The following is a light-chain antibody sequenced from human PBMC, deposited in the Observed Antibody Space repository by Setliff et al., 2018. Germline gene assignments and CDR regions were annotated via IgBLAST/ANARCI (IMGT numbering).Light chain of an antibody. CDR1: SSDIGAYNF. CDR3: SSYAASYNPYV. V-gene: IGLV2-8*01. CDR2: EVT. J-gene: IGLJ1*01. Sequence: QSALAQPPSASGSPGQSLTISCTGTSSDIGAYNFVSWYQQHPGKAPRLIIYEVTKRPSGVPDRFSGSKSGNTASLTVPGLRAEDEADYYCSSYAASYNPYVFGAGTKGTVL.